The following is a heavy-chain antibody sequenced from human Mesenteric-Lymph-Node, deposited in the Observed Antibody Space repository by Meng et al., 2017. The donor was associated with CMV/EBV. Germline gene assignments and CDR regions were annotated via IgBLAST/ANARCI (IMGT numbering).Heavy chain of an antibody. J-gene: IGHJ3*02. D-gene: IGHD3-22*01. CDR2: ISNSGSTI. V-gene: IGHV3-11*04. Sequence: SCAASGFTFSDYYMNWIRQAPGKGLERVSYISNSGSTIYYADSVKGRFTISRDNARNSLYLQMNSLRAEDTAVYYCARTDYYDGRGYKVRGAFDIWGQGTMVTVSS. CDR1: GFTFSDYY. CDR3: ARTDYYDGRGYKVRGAFDI.